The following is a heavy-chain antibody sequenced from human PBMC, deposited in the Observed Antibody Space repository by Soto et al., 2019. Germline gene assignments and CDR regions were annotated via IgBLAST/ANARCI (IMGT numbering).Heavy chain of an antibody. D-gene: IGHD6-13*01. V-gene: IGHV4-59*08. CDR3: AIPPEQHDAFDI. Sequence: PSETLSLTCAVSGGSISNSYCSWIRQPPGKGLEWIGYIYYSGSTNYNPSLKSRVTISVDTSKNLFSLKLSSVTAADTAVYYCAIPPEQHDAFDIWGQGTMVTVSS. CDR2: IYYSGST. J-gene: IGHJ3*02. CDR1: GGSISNSY.